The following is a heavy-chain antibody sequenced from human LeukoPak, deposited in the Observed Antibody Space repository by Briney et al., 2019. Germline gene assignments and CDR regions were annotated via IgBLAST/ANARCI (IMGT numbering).Heavy chain of an antibody. J-gene: IGHJ4*02. CDR3: ARATYYYGSGSYYKTNRGYYFDY. CDR2: IYYSGST. CDR1: GYSISSGYY. Sequence: PSETLSLTCTVSGYSISSGYYWGWIRQPPGKGLEWIGSIYYSGSTYYNPSLKSRVTISVDTSKNQFSLKLSSVTAADTAVYYCARATYYYGSGSYYKTNRGYYFDYWGQGTLVTVSS. D-gene: IGHD3-10*01. V-gene: IGHV4-38-2*02.